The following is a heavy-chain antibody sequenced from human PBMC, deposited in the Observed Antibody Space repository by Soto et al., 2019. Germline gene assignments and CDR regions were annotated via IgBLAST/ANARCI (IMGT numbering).Heavy chain of an antibody. V-gene: IGHV4-39*01. CDR1: GGSISSSSYY. D-gene: IGHD2-15*01. Sequence: PSETLSLTCTVSGGSISSSSYYWGWIRQPPGKGLEWIGSIYYSGSTYYNPSLKSRVTISVDTSKNQFSLKLGSVTAADTAVYYCASSGSDIVVVVAATPYYYYGMDVWGQGTTVTVSS. J-gene: IGHJ6*02. CDR3: ASSGSDIVVVVAATPYYYYGMDV. CDR2: IYYSGST.